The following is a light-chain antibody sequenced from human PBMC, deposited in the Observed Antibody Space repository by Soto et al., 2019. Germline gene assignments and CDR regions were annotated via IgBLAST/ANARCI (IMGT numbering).Light chain of an antibody. CDR2: GAS. J-gene: IGKJ3*01. Sequence: EIVLTQSPGTLSLSAGERATLSCRASQTISSNYLAWYQQKPGQAPRLLIFGASYRATGIPDRFSGSGSGTDFTLTIGRLEPEDFAVYYCQQYGRSPPEFTFGPGTKVDIK. CDR3: QQYGRSPPEFT. V-gene: IGKV3-20*01. CDR1: QTISSNY.